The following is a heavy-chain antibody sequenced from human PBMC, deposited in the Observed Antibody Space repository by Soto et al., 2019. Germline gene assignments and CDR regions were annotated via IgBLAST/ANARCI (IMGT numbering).Heavy chain of an antibody. D-gene: IGHD3-22*01. Sequence: HPGGSLRLSCAASGFTFSIYAMSWVRQAPGKGLEWVSAISGSGGSTYYADSVKGRFTISRDNSKNTLYLQMNSLRAEDTAVYYCAKYYYSSGYQHLDYWGQGTLVTVSS. CDR1: GFTFSIYA. J-gene: IGHJ4*02. V-gene: IGHV3-23*01. CDR3: AKYYYSSGYQHLDY. CDR2: ISGSGGST.